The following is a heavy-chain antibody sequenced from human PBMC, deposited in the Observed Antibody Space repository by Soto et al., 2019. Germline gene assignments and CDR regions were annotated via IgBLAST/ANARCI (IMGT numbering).Heavy chain of an antibody. Sequence: QITLKESGPTLVKPTQTLTLTCTFSAFSLSTGGVGVGWTRQPPGKALEWLALIYWDDDKRYSPSLRSRLTITQDPSKNPVVLTLTNMDPVDTATYYCIQSRCGGDCLQSYASYYYYGMDVWGQGTTVTVSS. CDR1: AFSLSTGGVG. J-gene: IGHJ6*02. CDR3: IQSRCGGDCLQSYASYYYYGMDV. CDR2: IYWDDDK. V-gene: IGHV2-5*02. D-gene: IGHD2-21*02.